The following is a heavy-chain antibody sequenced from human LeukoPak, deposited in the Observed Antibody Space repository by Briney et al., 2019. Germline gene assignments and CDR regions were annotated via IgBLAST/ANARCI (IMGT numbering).Heavy chain of an antibody. V-gene: IGHV4-39*01. J-gene: IGHJ6*03. CDR1: GGSLSSSSYY. CDR3: ARAAYDFWSPNYYMDV. CDR2: IYYSGST. D-gene: IGHD3-3*01. Sequence: SETLSLTCTVSGGSLSSSSYYSGWIRQPPGKGREWIGCIYYSGSTYYNPSLKSRVTISVDTSKNQFSLKLRSVTAADTAVYYCARAAYDFWSPNYYMDVWGKGTPVTVSS.